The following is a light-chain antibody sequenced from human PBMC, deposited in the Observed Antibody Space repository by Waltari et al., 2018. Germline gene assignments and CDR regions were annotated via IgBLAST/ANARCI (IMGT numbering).Light chain of an antibody. Sequence: IVMTQTPPSLSVTPGQSASISCKSNQSLLYSDGKTSLHWYLQRPGQSPQLLILDVSSRFAGVPDRINGRGSGTDFTLEISRVEAEDVGVYYCMQGLLPPLTFGGGTKVEIK. J-gene: IGKJ4*01. CDR2: DVS. V-gene: IGKV2-29*02. CDR3: MQGLLPPLT. CDR1: QSLLYSDGKTS.